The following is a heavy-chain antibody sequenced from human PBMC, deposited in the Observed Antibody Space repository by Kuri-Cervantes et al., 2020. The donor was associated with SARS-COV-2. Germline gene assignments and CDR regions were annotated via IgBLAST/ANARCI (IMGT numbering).Heavy chain of an antibody. CDR3: AAASGHLVPYYFYMDV. CDR2: ISAYNGNT. J-gene: IGHJ6*03. Sequence: ASVKVSCKASGYTFTSYGISWVRQAPGQGLEWMGWISAYNGNTNYAQKLQGRVTMTTDTSTSTAYMELRSLRSDDTAVYFCAAASGHLVPYYFYMDVWGKGTTVTVSS. CDR1: GYTFTSYG. V-gene: IGHV1-18*01. D-gene: IGHD6-6*01.